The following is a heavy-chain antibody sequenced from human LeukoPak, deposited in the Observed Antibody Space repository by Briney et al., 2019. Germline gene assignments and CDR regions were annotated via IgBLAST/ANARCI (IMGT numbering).Heavy chain of an antibody. CDR3: ARGPKSYGDPYLPPRDAFDI. Sequence: ASVKVSCKASGYTFTTYAIHWVRQAPGQRLEWMGWINAGNGNTKYSQKFQGRVTITRDTSASTAYMDLSSLRSEDTAVYYCARGPKSYGDPYLPPRDAFDIWGQGTMVTVSS. D-gene: IGHD4-17*01. CDR1: GYTFTTYA. V-gene: IGHV1-3*01. CDR2: INAGNGNT. J-gene: IGHJ3*02.